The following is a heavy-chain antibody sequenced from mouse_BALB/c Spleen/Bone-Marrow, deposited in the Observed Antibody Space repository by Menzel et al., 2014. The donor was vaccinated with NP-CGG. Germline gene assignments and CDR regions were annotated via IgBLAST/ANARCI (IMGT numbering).Heavy chain of an antibody. CDR1: GYTFTDYY. CDR3: ARDWDYYAMDY. J-gene: IGHJ4*01. V-gene: IGHV1-77*01. D-gene: IGHD4-1*01. Sequence: VHLVESGAELARPGASVKLSCKASGYTFTDYYINWVKQRTGQGLEWIGEIYPRGDNTYYNEKFKGKATLTADKSSSTAYLQLSSLTSEDSAVYFCARDWDYYAMDYWGQGTSVTISS. CDR2: IYPRGDNT.